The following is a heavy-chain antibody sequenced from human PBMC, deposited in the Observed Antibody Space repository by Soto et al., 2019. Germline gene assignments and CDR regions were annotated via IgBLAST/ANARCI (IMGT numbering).Heavy chain of an antibody. Sequence: SETLSLTCTVSGGSISSGDYYWSWIRQPPGKGLEWIGYIYYSGSTYYNPSLKSRVTISVDTSKNQFSLKLSSVTAADTAVYYCARAGSWSTYYYYYGMDVWGKGTTVT. J-gene: IGHJ6*04. CDR3: ARAGSWSTYYYYYGMDV. CDR1: GGSISSGDYY. D-gene: IGHD6-13*01. CDR2: IYYSGST. V-gene: IGHV4-30-4*01.